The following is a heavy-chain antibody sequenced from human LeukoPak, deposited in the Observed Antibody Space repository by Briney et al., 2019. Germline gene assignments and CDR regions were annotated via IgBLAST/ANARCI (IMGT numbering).Heavy chain of an antibody. CDR2: ILYDGSDK. Sequence: GRSLRLSCVASGFTFSSYGMHWVRQAPGKGLEWVADILYDGSDKYYADSVKGRFTISRDNSKNTLYLQMNSLKSEDTAVYFCAKEDIVGATRPGVYWGQGTLVTVSS. V-gene: IGHV3-30*18. CDR3: AKEDIVGATRPGVY. D-gene: IGHD1-26*01. CDR1: GFTFSSYG. J-gene: IGHJ4*02.